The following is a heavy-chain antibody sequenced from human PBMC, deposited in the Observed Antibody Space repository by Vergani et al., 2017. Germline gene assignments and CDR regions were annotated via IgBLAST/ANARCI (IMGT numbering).Heavy chain of an antibody. CDR1: GFTFVIYP. CDR3: AKSRASLDLWGEHFQH. Sequence: EVHLLESGGGLEQPGGSLKLPFPASGFTFVIYPMIWVGQVPGRGLEWVATIDNSGRSIYYTASVKARFTISRDNSKSTLFLQMNSLSAEDTALYYCAKSRASLDLWGEHFQHWGRGTLVTVSS. J-gene: IGHJ1*01. D-gene: IGHD3-16*01. V-gene: IGHV3-23*01. CDR2: IDNSGRSI.